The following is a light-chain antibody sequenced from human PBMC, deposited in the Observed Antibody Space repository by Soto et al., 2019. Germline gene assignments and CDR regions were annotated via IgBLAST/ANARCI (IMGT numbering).Light chain of an antibody. CDR3: QQYGGSPWT. Sequence: EIVLTQSPGTLSLSPGERATLSCRASQSVSSSYLAWYQQKPGQAPRPLIYGASSRAIGIPDTFSGSGSGTDFTLTISRLEPEDFAVYYCQQYGGSPWTFGQGNKLEIK. J-gene: IGKJ1*01. CDR1: QSVSSSY. V-gene: IGKV3-20*01. CDR2: GAS.